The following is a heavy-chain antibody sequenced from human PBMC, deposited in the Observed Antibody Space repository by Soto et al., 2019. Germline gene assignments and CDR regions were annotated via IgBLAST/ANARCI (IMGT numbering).Heavy chain of an antibody. J-gene: IGHJ5*02. CDR2: VSNSGTT. D-gene: IGHD2-21*02. V-gene: IGHV4-61*01. CDR1: DGSVNSDSYY. Sequence: VQLQESGPRLVKPSETLSLTCTVSDGSVNSDSYYWSWIRQPPGKGLEWISSVSNSGTTNYNPTLKGRVTVSVDTSKSRFSNKLTPLTAADTALYYCARHNGGTAMGLYNWLDPGGQGILVTVST. CDR3: ARHNGGTAMGLYNWLDP.